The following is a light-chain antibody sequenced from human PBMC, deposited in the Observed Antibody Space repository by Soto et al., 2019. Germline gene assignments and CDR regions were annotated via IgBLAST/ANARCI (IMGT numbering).Light chain of an antibody. CDR3: SSYAVINKLWV. CDR2: EVN. J-gene: IGLJ1*01. V-gene: IGLV2-8*01. Sequence: QSALTQPPSASGSPGQSVTISCTGTSSDVGGYKYVSWYQQHPGKAPKLMIFEVNKRPSGVPDRFSGSKSGNTDSLTVSGLQAEDEADSYCSSYAVINKLWVFGTGTKLTVL. CDR1: SSDVGGYKY.